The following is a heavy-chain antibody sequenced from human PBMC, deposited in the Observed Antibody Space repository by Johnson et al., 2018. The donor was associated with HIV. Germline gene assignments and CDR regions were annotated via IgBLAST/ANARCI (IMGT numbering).Heavy chain of an antibody. CDR2: ISYDGSNK. CDR1: GFTFSSYA. V-gene: IGHV3-30*14. D-gene: IGHD2-15*01. CDR3: ARPTGWLRAFDI. J-gene: IGHJ3*02. Sequence: QVQLVESGGGVVQPGRSLRLSCAASGFTFSSYAMHWVRQAPGKGLEWVAVISYDGSNKYYADSVKGRFTISRDNSKNTLYLQMNNLRPDDTAVYYCARPTGWLRAFDIWGQGTMVTVSS.